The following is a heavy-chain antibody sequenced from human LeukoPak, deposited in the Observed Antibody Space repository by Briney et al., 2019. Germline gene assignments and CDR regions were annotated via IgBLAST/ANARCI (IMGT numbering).Heavy chain of an antibody. CDR3: ARAQRITMVRGVIMGY. Sequence: GASVKVSCTASGYTFTGYYMHWVRQAPGQGLEWMGWINPNSDGTNYAQKFQGRVTMTRDTSISTAYMELSRLRSDDTAVYYCARAQRITMVRGVIMGYWGQGTLVTVSS. CDR1: GYTFTGYY. CDR2: INPNSDGT. D-gene: IGHD3-10*01. J-gene: IGHJ4*02. V-gene: IGHV1-2*02.